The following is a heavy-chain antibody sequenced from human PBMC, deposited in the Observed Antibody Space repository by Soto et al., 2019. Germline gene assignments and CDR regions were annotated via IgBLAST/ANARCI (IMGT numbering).Heavy chain of an antibody. V-gene: IGHV4-34*01. Sequence: SETLSLTCAVYGGSFSGYYWSWIRQPPGKGLEWIGEINHSGSTNYNPSLKSRVTISVDTSKNQFSLKLSSVTAADTAVYYCASANYDFWSGLNWFDPWGQGTLVTVSS. CDR2: INHSGST. D-gene: IGHD3-3*01. J-gene: IGHJ5*02. CDR3: ASANYDFWSGLNWFDP. CDR1: GGSFSGYY.